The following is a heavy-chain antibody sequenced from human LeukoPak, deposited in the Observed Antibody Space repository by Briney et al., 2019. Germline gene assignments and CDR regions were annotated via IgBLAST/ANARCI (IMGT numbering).Heavy chain of an antibody. J-gene: IGHJ6*03. D-gene: IGHD3-3*01. Sequence: SGTLSLTCAVSGGSISSSNWWSWVRQPPGKGLEWIGEIYHSGSTNYNPSLKSRVTISVDTSKNQFSLKLSSVTAADTAVYYCARDLGGRGMYYMDVWGKGTTVTVSS. CDR1: GGSISSSNW. CDR2: IYHSGST. CDR3: ARDLGGRGMYYMDV. V-gene: IGHV4-4*02.